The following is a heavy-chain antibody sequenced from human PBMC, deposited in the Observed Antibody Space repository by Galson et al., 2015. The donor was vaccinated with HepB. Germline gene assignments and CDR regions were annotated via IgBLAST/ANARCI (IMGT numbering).Heavy chain of an antibody. CDR3: ARGQWLDPNYYFDY. CDR2: IKQDGSEK. J-gene: IGHJ4*02. V-gene: IGHV3-7*03. D-gene: IGHD6-19*01. Sequence: RLSCAASGFTFSSYWMSWVRQAPGKGLEWVANIKQDGSEKYYVDSVKGRFTISRDNAKNSLYLQMNSLRAEDTAVYYCARGQWLDPNYYFDYWGQGTLVTVSS. CDR1: GFTFSSYW.